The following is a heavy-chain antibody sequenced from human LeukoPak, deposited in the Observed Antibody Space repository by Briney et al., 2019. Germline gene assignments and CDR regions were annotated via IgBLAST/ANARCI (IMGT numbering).Heavy chain of an antibody. V-gene: IGHV3-30*02. CDR3: AKRWGTTWSYFDF. D-gene: IGHD6-13*01. CDR2: IQFDGDNK. Sequence: GGSLRLSCVASGFTLSRYAMLWVRQAPGKGLEWVAFIQFDGDNKYYADSVKGRFTISRDNSQNTLYLQMNSLKVEDTAVYYCAKRWGTTWSYFDFWGQGTLVSVSS. J-gene: IGHJ4*02. CDR1: GFTLSRYA.